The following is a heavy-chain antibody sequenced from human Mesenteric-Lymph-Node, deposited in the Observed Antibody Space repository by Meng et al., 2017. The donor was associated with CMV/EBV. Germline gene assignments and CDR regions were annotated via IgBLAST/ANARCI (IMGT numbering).Heavy chain of an antibody. J-gene: IGHJ4*02. V-gene: IGHV1-2*02. CDR1: GYTFTAYY. D-gene: IGHD2-2*01. CDR3: ARSCSSSTCRAPSPDY. CDR2: VNPNNGDT. Sequence: ASVKVSCKTSGYTFTAYYMHWVRQAPGQGPEWMGWVNPNNGDTNFAQKFQGRVTLTGDTSITTTYMKLSRLRPDDTAVYYCARSCSSSTCRAPSPDYWGQGTLVTVSS.